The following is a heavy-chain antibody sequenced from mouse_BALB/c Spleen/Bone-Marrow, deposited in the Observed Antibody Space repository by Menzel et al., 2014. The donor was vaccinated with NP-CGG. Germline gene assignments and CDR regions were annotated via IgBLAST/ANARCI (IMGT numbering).Heavy chain of an antibody. CDR1: GFNIKDTY. V-gene: IGHV14-3*02. Sequence: EVKLMESGAELVKPGASVKLSCTASGFNIKDTYMHWVKQRPEQGLEWIGRIDPANGNTKYDPKFQGKATITADTSSSPACLQLSSLTSEDTAVYYCASYRYGWYFDVWGAGTTVTVSS. CDR2: IDPANGNT. J-gene: IGHJ1*01. CDR3: ASYRYGWYFDV. D-gene: IGHD2-14*01.